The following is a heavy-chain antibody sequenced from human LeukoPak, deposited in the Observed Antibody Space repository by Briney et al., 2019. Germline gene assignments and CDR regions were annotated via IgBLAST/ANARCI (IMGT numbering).Heavy chain of an antibody. Sequence: NPGGSLRLSCAASGFTFSSYSMNWVRKAPGKGLEWVSSISSSSSYIYYADSVKGRFTISRDNAKNSLYLQMNSLRAEDTAVYYCARAGGYVYNDAFDIWGQGTMVTVSS. CDR3: ARAGGYVYNDAFDI. J-gene: IGHJ3*02. CDR2: ISSSSSYI. CDR1: GFTFSSYS. V-gene: IGHV3-21*01. D-gene: IGHD6-25*01.